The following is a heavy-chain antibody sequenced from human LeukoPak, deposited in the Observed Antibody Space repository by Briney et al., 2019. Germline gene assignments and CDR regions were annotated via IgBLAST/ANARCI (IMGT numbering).Heavy chain of an antibody. CDR2: ISYDGSNK. D-gene: IGHD6-19*01. Sequence: GGSLRLSCAASGFTFSSYGMHWVRQAPGKGLEWVAVISYDGSNKYYADSVKGRFTISRDNSKNTLYLQMNSLRAEDTAVYYCAKAGQQWLVLTWFDPWGQGTLVTVSS. CDR1: GFTFSSYG. J-gene: IGHJ5*02. V-gene: IGHV3-30*18. CDR3: AKAGQQWLVLTWFDP.